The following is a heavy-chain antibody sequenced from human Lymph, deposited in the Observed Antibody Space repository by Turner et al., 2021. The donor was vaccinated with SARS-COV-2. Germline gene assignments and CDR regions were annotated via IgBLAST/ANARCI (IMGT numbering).Heavy chain of an antibody. D-gene: IGHD2-21*01. V-gene: IGHV3-21*01. J-gene: IGHJ4*02. Sequence: EVQLMESGGGLVTPGGSLRLSCAASGLTFSSYSRNWVRQAPGKGLEWVSSISSSSSYIYYADSVKRRFTISRDNAKNSLYLQMNSLRAEDTAVYYCARAAHMDYWGQGILVTVSS. CDR2: ISSSSSYI. CDR3: ARAAHMDY. CDR1: GLTFSSYS.